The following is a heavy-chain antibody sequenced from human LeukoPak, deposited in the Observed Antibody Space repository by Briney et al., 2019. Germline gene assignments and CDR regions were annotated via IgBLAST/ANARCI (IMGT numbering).Heavy chain of an antibody. CDR2: IHFDGNTN. CDR1: GFTFSSYG. J-gene: IGHJ6*03. D-gene: IGHD3-10*01. Sequence: GGSLRLSCAASGFTFSSYGMHWVRQAPGKGLDWVAFIHFDGNTNFSSDSVKGRFTISRDNPKNALFLQLSGLRVEDTAVYYCAKGGLVFGGTVYMDVWGKGTTVTIS. V-gene: IGHV3-30*02. CDR3: AKGGLVFGGTVYMDV.